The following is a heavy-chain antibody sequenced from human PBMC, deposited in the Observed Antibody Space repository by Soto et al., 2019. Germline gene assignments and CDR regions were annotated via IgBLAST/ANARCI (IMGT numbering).Heavy chain of an antibody. Sequence: EVQLLESGGGSVQPGESLRLSCAASGFSFSSYAMGWVRQVPGKGLEWVSAVSGKFRSTWYADSAKGRFTVSRDNFQNTVHLQRDSLRVEDTAVYYCAKMTPNSGNYRDAFDGWGQG. V-gene: IGHV3-23*01. CDR3: AKMTPNSGNYRDAFDG. J-gene: IGHJ3*01. D-gene: IGHD1-26*01. CDR1: GFSFSSYA. CDR2: VSGKFRST.